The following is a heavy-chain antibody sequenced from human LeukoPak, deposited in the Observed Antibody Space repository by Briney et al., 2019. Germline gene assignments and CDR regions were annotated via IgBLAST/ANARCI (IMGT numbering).Heavy chain of an antibody. V-gene: IGHV3-33*01. CDR3: TRYNTDHFDY. CDR2: IAYDGSRA. CDR1: GFTFGGYG. D-gene: IGHD1-14*01. J-gene: IGHJ4*02. Sequence: GGSLRLSCAGSGFTFGGYGMHWFRQTPGKGLEGVAVIAYDGSRAFYADSVKGRFTISRDNSKNTMSVPMDDLRAEDTAVYYCTRYNTDHFDYWGQGTLVTVSS.